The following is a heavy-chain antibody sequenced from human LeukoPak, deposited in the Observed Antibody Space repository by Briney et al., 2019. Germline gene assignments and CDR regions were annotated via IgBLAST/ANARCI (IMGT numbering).Heavy chain of an antibody. CDR1: GFTFSGSA. V-gene: IGHV3-73*01. Sequence: GGSLKLSCAASGFTFSGSAMHWVRQASGKGLEWVGRIRSKANSYATAYAASVKGRFTISRDDSKNTAYLQMNSLKTEDTAVYYCTRQNTAKIDYWGQGTLVTVSS. D-gene: IGHD5-18*01. CDR3: TRQNTAKIDY. CDR2: IRSKANSYAT. J-gene: IGHJ4*02.